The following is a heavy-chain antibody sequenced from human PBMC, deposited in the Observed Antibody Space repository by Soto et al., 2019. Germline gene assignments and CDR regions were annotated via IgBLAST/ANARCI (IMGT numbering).Heavy chain of an antibody. CDR2: ISYDGSNK. V-gene: IGHV3-30*18. CDR1: GFTFSSYG. J-gene: IGHJ6*02. D-gene: IGHD6-13*01. Sequence: PGGSLRLSCAASGFTFSSYGMHWVRQAPGKGLEWVAVISYDGSNKYYADSVKGRFTISRDNSKNTLYLQMNSLRAEDTAVYYCAKDQGQQREPRLYSGMDVWGQGTTVTVSS. CDR3: AKDQGQQREPRLYSGMDV.